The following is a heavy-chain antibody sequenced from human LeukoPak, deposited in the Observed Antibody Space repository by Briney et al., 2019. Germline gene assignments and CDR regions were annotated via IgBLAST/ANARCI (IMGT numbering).Heavy chain of an antibody. D-gene: IGHD5-18*01. J-gene: IGHJ6*02. V-gene: IGHV3-30*03. CDR3: ACGYSYGGGYYYGMDV. CDR2: ISYDGSNK. Sequence: GRSLRLSCAASGFTFSSYGMHWVRQAPGKGLEWVAVISYDGSNKYYADSVKGRFTISRDNSKNTLYLQMNSLRAEDTAVYYCACGYSYGGGYYYGMDVWGQGTTVTVSS. CDR1: GFTFSSYG.